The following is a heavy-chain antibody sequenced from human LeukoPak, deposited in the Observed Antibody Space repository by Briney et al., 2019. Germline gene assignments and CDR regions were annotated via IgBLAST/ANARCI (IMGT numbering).Heavy chain of an antibody. Sequence: GGSLRLSCAASGFTFSSYAMSWVRQAPGKGLEWVSAISGSGGSTYYADSVKGRFTISRDNSKNTLYLQMNSLRAEDTAVYYCAKALRYYSSTSCYDFDYWGQGTLVTVSS. CDR2: ISGSGGST. D-gene: IGHD2-2*01. CDR1: GFTFSSYA. V-gene: IGHV3-23*01. J-gene: IGHJ4*02. CDR3: AKALRYYSSTSCYDFDY.